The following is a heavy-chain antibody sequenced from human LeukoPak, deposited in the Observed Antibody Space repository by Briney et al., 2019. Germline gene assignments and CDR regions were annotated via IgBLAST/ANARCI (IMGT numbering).Heavy chain of an antibody. CDR1: EFTFSNYW. V-gene: IGHV3-74*01. Sequence: PGGSLRLSCVASEFTFSNYWIHWVRQAPGKGLVWVSRIRGDGIVTNYADSVEGRFTVSRDNAKNTVHLQMNSLRDDDTAVYYCARASPADFNHWGRGTLVTVSS. CDR3: ARASPADFNH. J-gene: IGHJ2*01. CDR2: IRGDGIVT.